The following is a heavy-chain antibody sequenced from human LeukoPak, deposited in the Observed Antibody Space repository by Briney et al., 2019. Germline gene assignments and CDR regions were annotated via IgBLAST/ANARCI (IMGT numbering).Heavy chain of an antibody. CDR2: IYYSGST. D-gene: IGHD2-15*01. CDR3: ARVAWVRAYYFDY. CDR1: GGSISSSSYY. Sequence: PSETLSLTCTVSGGSISSSSYYWGWIRQPPGKGLEWIGSIYYSGSTNYNPSLKSRVTISVDKSKNQFSLKLSSVTAADTAVYYCARVAWVRAYYFDYWGQGTLVTVSS. V-gene: IGHV4-39*07. J-gene: IGHJ4*02.